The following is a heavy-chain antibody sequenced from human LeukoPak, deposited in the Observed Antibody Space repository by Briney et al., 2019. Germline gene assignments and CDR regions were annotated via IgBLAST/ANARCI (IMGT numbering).Heavy chain of an antibody. Sequence: ASVKVSCKASGGTFSSYAISWVRQAPGQGLEWMGRIIPIFGTANYAQKFQGRVTITTDESTSTAYMELSSLRSEDTAAYYCARDPFWSGYHHRFDPWGQGTLVTVSS. CDR1: GGTFSSYA. D-gene: IGHD3-3*01. CDR3: ARDPFWSGYHHRFDP. J-gene: IGHJ5*02. V-gene: IGHV1-69*05. CDR2: IIPIFGTA.